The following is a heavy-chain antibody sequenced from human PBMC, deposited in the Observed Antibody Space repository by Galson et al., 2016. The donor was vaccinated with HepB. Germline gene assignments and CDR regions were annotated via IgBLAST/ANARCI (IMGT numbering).Heavy chain of an antibody. CDR1: YTFTSYY. J-gene: IGHJ4*02. V-gene: IGHV1-46*01. CDR2: INPSGGST. Sequence: YTFTSYYMNWVRQAPGQGLEWMGIINPSGGSTSYAQKFQGRVTMTRDTSTSTVYMELSSLRSEDTAVYFCARDGDEYGDFASRYFDYWGQGTLVTVSS. D-gene: IGHD4-17*01. CDR3: ARDGDEYGDFASRYFDY.